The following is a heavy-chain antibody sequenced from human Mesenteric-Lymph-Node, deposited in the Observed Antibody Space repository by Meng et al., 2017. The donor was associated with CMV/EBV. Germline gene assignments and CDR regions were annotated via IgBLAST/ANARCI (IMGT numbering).Heavy chain of an antibody. CDR1: GYTFTKYY. CDR2: INPSGTIT. D-gene: IGHD6-13*01. V-gene: IGHV1-46*01. Sequence: SGYTFTKYYIHWVRQAPGQGLEWMGVINPSGTITTFAPKFQGRVTMTSDTSTTTVYMELSSLRTEDTAVYYCARVGEIATAQDSLDFWGQGTLVTVSS. CDR3: ARVGEIATAQDSLDF. J-gene: IGHJ4*02.